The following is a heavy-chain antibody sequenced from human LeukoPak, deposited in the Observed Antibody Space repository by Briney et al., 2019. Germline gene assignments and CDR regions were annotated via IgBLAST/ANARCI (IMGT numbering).Heavy chain of an antibody. Sequence: ASVKVSCKASGYSFVLYGISWVRQAPGQGPEWMGWISNYNGNTKYAQKFQGRVTMTTDTSTSTAYMELRSLRSDDTAVYYCARDEDYGIFVNIDYWGQGTLVTASS. CDR2: ISNYNGNT. J-gene: IGHJ4*02. V-gene: IGHV1-18*01. D-gene: IGHD4-17*01. CDR1: GYSFVLYG. CDR3: ARDEDYGIFVNIDY.